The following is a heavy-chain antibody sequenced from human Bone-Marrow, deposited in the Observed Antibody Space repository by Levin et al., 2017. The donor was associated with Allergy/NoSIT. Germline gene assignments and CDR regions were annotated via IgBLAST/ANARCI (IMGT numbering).Heavy chain of an antibody. D-gene: IGHD6-13*01. CDR2: ISSSSSYI. V-gene: IGHV3-21*01. J-gene: IGHJ4*02. Sequence: GGSLRLSCAASGFTFSSYSMNWVRQAPGKGLEWVSSISSSSSYIYYADSVKGRFTISRDNAKNSLYLQMNSLRAEDTAVYYCARDTSTSIAAAGYYFDYWGQGTLVTVSS. CDR1: GFTFSSYS. CDR3: ARDTSTSIAAAGYYFDY.